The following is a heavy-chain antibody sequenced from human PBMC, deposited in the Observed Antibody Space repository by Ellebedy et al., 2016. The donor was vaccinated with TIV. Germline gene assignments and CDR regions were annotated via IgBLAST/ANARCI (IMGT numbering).Heavy chain of an antibody. J-gene: IGHJ4*02. CDR2: LYGTGRGI. Sequence: PGGSLRLSCAASGFTFSSFAMGWVRQAPGKGLEGVSGLYGTGRGIFYSDSVRGRFTISRDNSRNTLYLQMNSLRAEDTAVYYCAKPVTGTGGVDYWGQGTLVTASS. D-gene: IGHD6-19*01. CDR1: GFTFSSFA. CDR3: AKPVTGTGGVDY. V-gene: IGHV3-23*01.